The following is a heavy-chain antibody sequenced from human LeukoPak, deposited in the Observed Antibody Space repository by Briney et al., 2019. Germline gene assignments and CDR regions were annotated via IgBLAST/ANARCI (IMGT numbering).Heavy chain of an antibody. CDR1: RFTFSGYS. D-gene: IGHD1-1*01. J-gene: IGHJ5*02. CDR3: ARDLEATGPNWFDP. V-gene: IGHV3-48*02. CDR2: ISSSGGTI. Sequence: GGSLRLSCAASRFTFSGYSMNWVRQAPGRGLEWVSYISSSGGTIYYADSVKGRFTISRDNAKNSLYLQMNSLGDEDTAVYYCARDLEATGPNWFDPWGQGTLVTVSS.